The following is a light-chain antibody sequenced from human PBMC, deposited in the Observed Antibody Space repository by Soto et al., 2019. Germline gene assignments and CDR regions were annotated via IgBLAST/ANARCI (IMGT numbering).Light chain of an antibody. V-gene: IGKV3-20*01. CDR1: QSVTARY. Sequence: EIVVAQSPGTLSLSPGDTATLSCTASQSVTARYVAWYQQKPGQVPRLLIFGASNRATGIPERFSGSWSGTDFILTINRVEPGDFAVYYCPQYASLPPFGQGTKLEIK. J-gene: IGKJ2*01. CDR2: GAS. CDR3: PQYASLPP.